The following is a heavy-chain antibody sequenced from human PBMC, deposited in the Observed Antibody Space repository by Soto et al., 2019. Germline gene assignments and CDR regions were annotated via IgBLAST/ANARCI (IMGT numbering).Heavy chain of an antibody. V-gene: IGHV3-23*01. J-gene: IGHJ5*02. Sequence: GGSLRLSCAASGFTFRSYAMSWVRQAPGKGLEWVSGISGGGGGTYYADSVKGRFTISRDNSKNTLYLQMNSLRAEDTAVYYCAREYDILNWFDPWGQGTLVTVSS. CDR2: ISGGGGGT. D-gene: IGHD3-9*01. CDR1: GFTFRSYA. CDR3: AREYDILNWFDP.